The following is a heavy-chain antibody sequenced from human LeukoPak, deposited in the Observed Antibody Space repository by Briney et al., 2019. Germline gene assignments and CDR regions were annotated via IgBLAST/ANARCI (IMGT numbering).Heavy chain of an antibody. D-gene: IGHD6-19*01. Sequence: WASVKVSCKASGYTFTSYGISWVRQAPGQGLEWMGWISAYNGNTNYAQKLQGRVTMTTDTSTSTAYMGLRSLRSGDTAVYYCARDMVIAVAPYRFDPWGQGTLVTVSS. J-gene: IGHJ5*02. CDR1: GYTFTSYG. V-gene: IGHV1-18*01. CDR2: ISAYNGNT. CDR3: ARDMVIAVAPYRFDP.